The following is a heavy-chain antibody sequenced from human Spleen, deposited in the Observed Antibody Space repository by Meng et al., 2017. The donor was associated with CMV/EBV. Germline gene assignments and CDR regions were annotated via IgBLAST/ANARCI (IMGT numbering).Heavy chain of an antibody. CDR1: GYTFTGYY. Sequence: AAVQVSCKASGYTFTGYYMHWVRQAPGQGLEWMGWINPNSGGTNYAQKFQGRVTMTRDTSISTAYMELSRLRSDDTAVYYCARGMIAAAGDAFDIWGQGTMVTVSS. V-gene: IGHV1-2*02. CDR3: ARGMIAAAGDAFDI. J-gene: IGHJ3*02. D-gene: IGHD6-13*01. CDR2: INPNSGGT.